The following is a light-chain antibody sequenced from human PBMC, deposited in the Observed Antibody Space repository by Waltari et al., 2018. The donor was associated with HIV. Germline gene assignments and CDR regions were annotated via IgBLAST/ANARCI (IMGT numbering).Light chain of an antibody. Sequence: QSALTQPRSVSGSPGQSVAISCTETSSAVVAFDFVSWFQHHPGKAPKLIIYRVSRRPSGVSDRFAGSRSGKTASLTISGLQAEDEAQYYCCSSAGAPWVFGGGTKLTVL. CDR2: RVS. J-gene: IGLJ3*02. CDR3: CSSAGAPWV. V-gene: IGLV2-11*01. CDR1: SSAVVAFDF.